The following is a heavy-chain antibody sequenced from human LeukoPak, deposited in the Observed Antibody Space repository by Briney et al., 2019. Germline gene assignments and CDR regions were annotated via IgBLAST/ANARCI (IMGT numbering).Heavy chain of an antibody. Sequence: PGGSLRLSCAASGFTFSDYYMSWIRQAPGKGLEWLSYISSGGSTIYYADSVKGRFTISRENAENSLYLQMNSLRAEDTAVYYCARDAAGGGFDYWGQGTLVTVSS. CDR3: ARDAAGGGFDY. J-gene: IGHJ4*02. D-gene: IGHD2-15*01. CDR1: GFTFSDYY. V-gene: IGHV3-11*01. CDR2: ISSGGSTI.